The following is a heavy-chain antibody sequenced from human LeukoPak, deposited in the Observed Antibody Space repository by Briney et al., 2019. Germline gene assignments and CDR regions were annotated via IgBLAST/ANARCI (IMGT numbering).Heavy chain of an antibody. CDR2: IRYDERNK. J-gene: IGHJ3*02. D-gene: IGHD2-15*01. V-gene: IGHV3-30*02. Sequence: GGSLRLSCEASGFTFSSYAMHWVRQAPGKGLEWVAFIRYDERNKYYSDSVKGRFTISRDNSKNTLYLQMTSLRAEDTAVYYCAKEYCSGGSCYSWAFGIWGQGTMVTVSS. CDR3: AKEYCSGGSCYSWAFGI. CDR1: GFTFSSYA.